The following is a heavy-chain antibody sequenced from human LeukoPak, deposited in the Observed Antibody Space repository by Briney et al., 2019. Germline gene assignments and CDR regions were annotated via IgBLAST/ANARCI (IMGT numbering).Heavy chain of an antibody. CDR1: GGSFSAFF. CDR2: INHSGST. J-gene: IGHJ5*02. V-gene: IGHV4-34*01. CDR3: ARDGGAMITFGGAPRWFDP. D-gene: IGHD3-16*01. Sequence: SETLSLTCAVSGGSFSAFFWRWIRQPPGKGLEWIGEINHSGSTNYNPSLKSRVTISVDTSKNQFSLKLSSVTAADTAVYYCARDGGAMITFGGAPRWFDPWGQGTLVTVSS.